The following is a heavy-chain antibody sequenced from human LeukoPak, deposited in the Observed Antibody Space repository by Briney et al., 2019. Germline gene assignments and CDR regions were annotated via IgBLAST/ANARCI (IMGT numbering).Heavy chain of an antibody. Sequence: ASVKVSCKASGYTFTSYYMHWVRQAPGQGLEWMGLINPSGGSTSYAQKFQGRVTMTRDTSTSTVYMELSSLRSEDTAVYYCARSGDYCSSTSCSFDYWGQGTLVTVSS. CDR1: GYTFTSYY. CDR3: ARSGDYCSSTSCSFDY. CDR2: INPSGGST. D-gene: IGHD2-2*01. J-gene: IGHJ4*02. V-gene: IGHV1-46*01.